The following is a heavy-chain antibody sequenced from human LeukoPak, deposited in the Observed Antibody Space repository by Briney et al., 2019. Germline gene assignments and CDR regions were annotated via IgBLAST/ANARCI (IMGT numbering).Heavy chain of an antibody. CDR2: IYYSGST. Sequence: SETLSLTCTVSGGSISSSSYYWGWIRQPPGKELEWIGSIYYSGSTYYNPSLKSRVTISVDTSKNQFSLKLSSVTAADTAVYYCASPGVRGEWFSIDYWGQGTLVTVSS. CDR1: GGSISSSSYY. J-gene: IGHJ4*02. D-gene: IGHD3-10*01. V-gene: IGHV4-39*01. CDR3: ASPGVRGEWFSIDY.